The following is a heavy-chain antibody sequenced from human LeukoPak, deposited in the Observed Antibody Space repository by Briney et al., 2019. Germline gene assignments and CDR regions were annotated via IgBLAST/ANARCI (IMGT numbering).Heavy chain of an antibody. CDR3: ARVYNSGSYPFDY. CDR1: GFTFSSHW. CDR2: INSDGSST. J-gene: IGHJ4*02. V-gene: IGHV3-74*01. D-gene: IGHD3-10*01. Sequence: GGSLRLSCAASGFTFSSHWMHWVRQVAGKGLMWVSRINSDGSSTNYADSVKDRFTISRDNAKNTLYLQMNSLRAEDTAVYYCARVYNSGSYPFDYWGQGTLVTVSS.